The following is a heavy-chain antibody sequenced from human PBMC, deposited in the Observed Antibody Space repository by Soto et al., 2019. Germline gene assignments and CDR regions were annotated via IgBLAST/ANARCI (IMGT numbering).Heavy chain of an antibody. Sequence: EVQLLESGGGLVQPGGSLRLSCAASGFTFSSYAMTWVRQAPGQGLEWVSRSGSNTYYADSVKGRFTISRDNSKNTMYLQMNSVRAEDTAIYYCAQTGKGRADHYFDYLGQGTLVTVSS. CDR2: SGSNT. CDR3: AQTGKGRADHYFDY. J-gene: IGHJ4*02. CDR1: GFTFSSYA. V-gene: IGHV3-23*05.